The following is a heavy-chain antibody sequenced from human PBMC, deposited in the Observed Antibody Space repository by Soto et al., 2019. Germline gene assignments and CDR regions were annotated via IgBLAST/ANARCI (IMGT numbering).Heavy chain of an antibody. CDR1: GDSIRSNNW. CDR2: IYHTGTT. CDR3: ARGIRSRYYDSSGYWTFDY. V-gene: IGHV4-4*02. J-gene: IGHJ4*02. Sequence: QVQLQESGPGLVKPSGTLSLTCAVSGDSIRSNNWWSWVRQPPGKGLEWIGEIYHTGTTNYNPSLNSRVTISVDKSKNQFSLKLTSVTAADTAVYYCARGIRSRYYDSSGYWTFDYWGQGTLVTVSS. D-gene: IGHD3-22*01.